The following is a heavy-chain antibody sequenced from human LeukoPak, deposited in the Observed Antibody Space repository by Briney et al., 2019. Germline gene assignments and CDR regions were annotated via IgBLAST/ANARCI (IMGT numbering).Heavy chain of an antibody. J-gene: IGHJ4*02. CDR2: INPNSGGT. CDR1: GYIFTSYY. V-gene: IGHV1-2*06. CDR3: ARASWNSPVDY. D-gene: IGHD1-7*01. Sequence: RASVKVSCKASGYIFTSYYLHWVRQAPGQGLEWMGRINPNSGGTNYAQKFQGRVTMTRDTSISTAYMELSRLRSDDTAVYYCARASWNSPVDYWGQGTLVTVSS.